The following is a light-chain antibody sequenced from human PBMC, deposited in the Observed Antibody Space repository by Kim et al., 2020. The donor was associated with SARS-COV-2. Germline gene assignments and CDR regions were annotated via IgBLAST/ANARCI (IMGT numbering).Light chain of an antibody. CDR2: AAS. CDR3: LQHHSYPLA. CDR1: QDISNY. V-gene: IGKV1-17*03. J-gene: IGKJ4*01. Sequence: DIQMTQSPSAMSASVGDRVTITCRASQDISNYLAWFQQKPGNAPKRLIYAASSLQSGVPSRFSGSGSGTEFTLTISSLQPEDFATYYCLQHHSYPLAFGGWTKVDIK.